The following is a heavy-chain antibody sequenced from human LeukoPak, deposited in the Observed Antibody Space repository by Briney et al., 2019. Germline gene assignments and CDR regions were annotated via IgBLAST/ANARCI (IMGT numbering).Heavy chain of an antibody. J-gene: IGHJ6*03. CDR2: ISAYNGNT. CDR1: GYTFTSYG. V-gene: IGHV1-18*01. Sequence: ASVKVSCKASGYTFTSYGISWVRQAPGQGLEWMGWISAYNGNTNYAQKLQGRVTMTTDTSTRTAYMEMRSLRSDDTAVYYCARGETRGVIKYYYYYYMDVWGKGTTVTVSS. CDR3: ARGETRGVIKYYYYYYMDV. D-gene: IGHD3-10*01.